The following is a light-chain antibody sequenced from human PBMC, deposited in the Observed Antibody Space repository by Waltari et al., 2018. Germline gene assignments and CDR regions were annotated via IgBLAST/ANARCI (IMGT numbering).Light chain of an antibody. Sequence: QSALTQPASVSGSPGQSITISCTGTSRDFRNYNLVSWYQQHPGEAPKPIISEDIKRPSGVSNRFSGSKSGDTASLTISGLQAEDESDYYCCSYAGVSTWVFGGGTKVTVL. CDR3: CSYAGVSTWV. CDR2: EDI. V-gene: IGLV2-23*01. CDR1: SRDFRNYNL. J-gene: IGLJ3*02.